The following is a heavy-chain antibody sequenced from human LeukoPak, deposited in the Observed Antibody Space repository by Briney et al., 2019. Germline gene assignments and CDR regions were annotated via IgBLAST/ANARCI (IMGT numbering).Heavy chain of an antibody. J-gene: IGHJ4*02. V-gene: IGHV3-9*01. CDR2: ISWNSGSI. CDR1: GFTFDDYA. Sequence: PGGSLRLSCAASGFTFDDYAMHWVRQAPGKGLEWVSGISWNSGSIGYADSVKGRFTISRDNAKNSLYLQMNSLRAEDTASYYCAKDIEGIAVAGIDYWGQGTLVTVSS. CDR3: AKDIEGIAVAGIDY. D-gene: IGHD6-19*01.